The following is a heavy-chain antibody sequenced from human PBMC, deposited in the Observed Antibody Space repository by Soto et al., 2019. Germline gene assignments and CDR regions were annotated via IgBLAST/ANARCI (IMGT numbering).Heavy chain of an antibody. D-gene: IGHD3-3*01. CDR3: AKDGCSITIFGVVWGPFDY. CDR2: ISGSGGST. J-gene: IGHJ4*02. Sequence: EVQLLESGGGLVQPGGSLRLSCAASGFTFSSYAMSWVRQAPGKGLEWVSAISGSGGSTYYADSVKGRFTISRDNYKNTLYLQMNRLRAEDTVVYYCAKDGCSITIFGVVWGPFDYGGQGSLVTVSS. CDR1: GFTFSSYA. V-gene: IGHV3-23*01.